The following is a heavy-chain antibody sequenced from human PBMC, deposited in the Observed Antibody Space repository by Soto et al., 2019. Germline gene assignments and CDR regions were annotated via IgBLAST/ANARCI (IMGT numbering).Heavy chain of an antibody. Sequence: PSRTLSLTCVRSGDTVSRNSVAWKWVSQSPSRGLEWLGRTYYRSRWYSDYAVSVRSRIDINADTSKNQVSLQLNSVTPEDTAVYYCARSEEDSDYYYYGMDVWGQGTTVTVSS. D-gene: IGHD2-15*01. CDR2: TYYRSRWYS. V-gene: IGHV6-1*01. J-gene: IGHJ6*02. CDR3: ARSEEDSDYYYYGMDV. CDR1: GDTVSRNSVA.